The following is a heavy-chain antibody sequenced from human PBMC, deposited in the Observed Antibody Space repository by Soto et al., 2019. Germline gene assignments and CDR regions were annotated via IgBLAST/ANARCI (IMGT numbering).Heavy chain of an antibody. V-gene: IGHV3-30*18. CDR3: AKDGDRWYSSGWYGIDY. Sequence: PGGSLRLSCAASGFTFSSYGMHWVRQAPGKGLEWVAVISYDGSNKYYADSVKGRFTISRDNSKNTLYLQMNSLRAEDTAVYYCAKDGDRWYSSGWYGIDYWGQGTLVTAPQ. D-gene: IGHD6-19*01. CDR2: ISYDGSNK. CDR1: GFTFSSYG. J-gene: IGHJ4*02.